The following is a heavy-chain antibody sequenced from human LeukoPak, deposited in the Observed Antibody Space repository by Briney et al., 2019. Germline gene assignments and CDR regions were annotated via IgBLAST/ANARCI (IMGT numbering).Heavy chain of an antibody. CDR1: GYTLTELS. CDR2: FDPEDGET. J-gene: IGHJ4*02. D-gene: IGHD6-13*01. V-gene: IGHV1-24*01. Sequence: ASVKVSCKVSGYTLTELSMHWVRQAPGKGLEWMRGFDPEDGETIYAQKFQGRVTMTEDTSTDTAYMELSSLRSEDTAVYYCATGAISYSSSWYGGDYWGQGTLVTVSS. CDR3: ATGAISYSSSWYGGDY.